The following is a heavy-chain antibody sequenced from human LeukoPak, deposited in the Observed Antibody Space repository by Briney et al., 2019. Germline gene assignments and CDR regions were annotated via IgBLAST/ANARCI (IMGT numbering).Heavy chain of an antibody. CDR3: ARYSNSGGDY. J-gene: IGHJ4*02. Sequence: ASVKVSCKASGGTFSSYAISWVRQAPGQGLEWMGWINFNNGGTNQVQKFQGRVTMTRDTSNTTVYMEMSSLIFDDTAVYYCARYSNSGGDYWGQGTLVTVSS. CDR1: GGTFSSYA. CDR2: INFNNGGT. D-gene: IGHD7-27*01. V-gene: IGHV1-2*02.